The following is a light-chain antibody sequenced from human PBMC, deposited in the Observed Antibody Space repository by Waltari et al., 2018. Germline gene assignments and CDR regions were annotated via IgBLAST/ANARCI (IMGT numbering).Light chain of an antibody. V-gene: IGLV2-11*01. CDR2: DVS. J-gene: IGLJ3*02. CDR1: RSDIGGHND. CDR3: CAYAGSYILL. Sequence: QSALTQPRSVSGSPGQSVTISCTGTRSDIGGHNDVSWYQQHQGKAPKVMIYDVSKEASGVPDCYSGSKSDSTASLTISGLQAEDEADSYCCAYAGSYILLFGGGKKLTVL.